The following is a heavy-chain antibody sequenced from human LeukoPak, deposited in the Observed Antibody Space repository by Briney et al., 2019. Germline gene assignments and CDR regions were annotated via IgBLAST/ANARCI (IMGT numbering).Heavy chain of an antibody. CDR1: GGSISSYY. Sequence: PSETLSLTCTVSGGSISSYYWSWIRQPPGKGLEWIGYIYYSGSTNYNPSLKSRVTISVDTSKNQFSLKLSSVTAADTAVYYCARGHYDFWSGPLDYWGQGTLVTVS. D-gene: IGHD3-3*01. V-gene: IGHV4-59*01. CDR2: IYYSGST. J-gene: IGHJ4*02. CDR3: ARGHYDFWSGPLDY.